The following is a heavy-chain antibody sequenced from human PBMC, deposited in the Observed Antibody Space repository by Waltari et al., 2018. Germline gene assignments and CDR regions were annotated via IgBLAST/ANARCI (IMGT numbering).Heavy chain of an antibody. Sequence: EVQLVESGGGLVQPGRSLRLSCTASGFTFDDYAMHWVRQAPGKGLKWVSLISWDGGSTYYADSVKGRFTISRDNSKNSLYLQMNSLRTEDTALYYCAAQQLALDYWGQGTLVTVSS. V-gene: IGHV3-43*02. D-gene: IGHD6-13*01. J-gene: IGHJ4*02. CDR1: GFTFDDYA. CDR3: AAQQLALDY. CDR2: ISWDGGST.